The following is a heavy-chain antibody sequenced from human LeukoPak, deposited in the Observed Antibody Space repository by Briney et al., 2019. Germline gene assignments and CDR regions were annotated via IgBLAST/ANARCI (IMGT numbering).Heavy chain of an antibody. Sequence: GGSLRLSCAASGFSFFSYALSWVRQAPGKGLEWVSSISSSSSYIYYADSVKGRFTISRDNAKNSLYLQMNSLRAEDTAVYYCARDYGSGSYYRPGAFDIWGQGTMVTVSS. V-gene: IGHV3-21*01. CDR2: ISSSSSYI. D-gene: IGHD3-10*01. CDR1: GFSFFSYA. CDR3: ARDYGSGSYYRPGAFDI. J-gene: IGHJ3*02.